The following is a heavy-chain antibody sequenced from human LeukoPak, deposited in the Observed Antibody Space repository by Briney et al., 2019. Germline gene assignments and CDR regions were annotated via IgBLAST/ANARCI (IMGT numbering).Heavy chain of an antibody. CDR2: VRFDGGEK. CDR3: AKGGARDVWYFAY. D-gene: IGHD2-8*01. V-gene: IGHV3-30*02. CDR1: GFIFSSFG. Sequence: GGSLSLSCAASGFIFSSFGIHWVRQTPGKGLEWVAFVRFDGGEKYYADSVEGRFPVSKDNSKNTLYLQINSLRPEDTAVYYCAKGGARDVWYFAYWGLGVLVTVSS. J-gene: IGHJ4*02.